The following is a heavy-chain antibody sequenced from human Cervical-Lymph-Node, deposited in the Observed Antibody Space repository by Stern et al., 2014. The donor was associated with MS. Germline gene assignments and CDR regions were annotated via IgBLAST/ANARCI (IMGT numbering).Heavy chain of an antibody. Sequence: QVQLVESGGGVVQPGRSLRLSCAASGFTFSSYGIHWVRQAPGKGLEWVAVIWYDGSNKYYADSVKGRFTISRDNSKNTLYLQMNSLRAEDTAVYYCARGLVVYDAFDIWGQGTMVTVSS. CDR3: ARGLVVYDAFDI. V-gene: IGHV3-33*01. D-gene: IGHD3-22*01. CDR1: GFTFSSYG. J-gene: IGHJ3*02. CDR2: IWYDGSNK.